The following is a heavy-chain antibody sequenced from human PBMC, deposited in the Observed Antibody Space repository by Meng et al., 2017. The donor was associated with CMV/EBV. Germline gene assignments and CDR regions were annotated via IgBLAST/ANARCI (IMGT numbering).Heavy chain of an antibody. Sequence: SETLSLTCAVYGGSFSGYYWSWIRQPPGKGLEWIGEINHSGSTNYNPSLKSRVTISVDTSKNQFSLKLSSVTAADTAVYYCARGRSGTGRRRIAAAGWFDPWGQGTLVTV. D-gene: IGHD6-13*01. V-gene: IGHV4-34*01. CDR2: INHSGST. CDR1: GGSFSGYY. J-gene: IGHJ5*02. CDR3: ARGRSGTGRRRIAAAGWFDP.